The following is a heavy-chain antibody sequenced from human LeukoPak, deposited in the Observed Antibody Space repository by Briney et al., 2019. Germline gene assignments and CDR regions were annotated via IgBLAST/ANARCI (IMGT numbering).Heavy chain of an antibody. CDR3: ARDVYCSGGSCYRNAFDI. J-gene: IGHJ3*02. D-gene: IGHD2-15*01. CDR2: IKQDGSEK. Sequence: GGSLRLSCAASGFTFSSYWMSWVRQAPGKGLEWVANIKQDGSEKYYVDSVKGRFTISRDNAKNSLYLRMNSLRAEDTAVYYCARDVYCSGGSCYRNAFDIWGQGTMVTVSS. CDR1: GFTFSSYW. V-gene: IGHV3-7*01.